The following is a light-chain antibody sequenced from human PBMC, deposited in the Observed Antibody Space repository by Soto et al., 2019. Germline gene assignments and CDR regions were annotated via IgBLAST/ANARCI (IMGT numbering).Light chain of an antibody. V-gene: IGLV2-8*01. CDR2: EVS. Sequence: QSALAQPPSASGSPGQSVTISCTGASSDIGVYNYVSWYQQHPGKAPKLMIYEVSKRPSGVPDRFSGSKSGNTASLTVSGLQAEDEADYYCSSYAGSNKGVFGGGTKLTVL. J-gene: IGLJ2*01. CDR1: SSDIGVYNY. CDR3: SSYAGSNKGV.